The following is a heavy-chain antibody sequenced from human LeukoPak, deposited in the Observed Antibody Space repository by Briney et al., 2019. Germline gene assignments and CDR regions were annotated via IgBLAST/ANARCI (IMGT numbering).Heavy chain of an antibody. CDR2: ISAYNGNT. Sequence: GASVKVSCKGSGYTFTSYGISWVRQAPGQGLEWMGWISAYNGNTNYAQKLQGRVTMTTDTSTSTAYMELRSLRSDDTAVYYCARGIMAMVRGVIPLGCWGQGTLVTVSS. CDR3: ARGIMAMVRGVIPLGC. CDR1: GYTFTSYG. J-gene: IGHJ4*02. D-gene: IGHD3-10*01. V-gene: IGHV1-18*01.